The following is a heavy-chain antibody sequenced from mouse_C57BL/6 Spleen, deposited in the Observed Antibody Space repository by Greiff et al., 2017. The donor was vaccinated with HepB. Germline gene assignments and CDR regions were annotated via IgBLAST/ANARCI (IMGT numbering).Heavy chain of an antibody. CDR1: GFTFSDYG. J-gene: IGHJ2*01. CDR3: ARTMVTTAYYFDY. CDR2: ISSGSSTI. D-gene: IGHD2-2*01. Sequence: EVKLVASGGGLVKPGGSLKLSCAASGFTFSDYGLHWVRQAPETGLAWVAYISSGSSTIYYADTVKGRFTISRDNAKNTLFLQMTSLRSEATAMYYCARTMVTTAYYFDYWGQGTTRTVSS. V-gene: IGHV5-17*01.